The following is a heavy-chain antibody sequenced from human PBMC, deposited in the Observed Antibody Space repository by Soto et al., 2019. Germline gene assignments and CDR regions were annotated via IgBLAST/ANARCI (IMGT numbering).Heavy chain of an antibody. V-gene: IGHV4-39*01. CDR2: IYYSGTT. CDR1: GDSLSSSTYY. J-gene: IGHJ5*02. D-gene: IGHD6-13*01. CDR3: ARGRGITATGTSWFDP. Sequence: LSLTCTVSGDSLSSSTYYWGWIRQPPGKGLEWIGNIYYSGTTYHNPSLKSRATISVDTSKNQFSLKLSSVTAADTAVYYCARGRGITATGTSWFDPWGQGTQVTVSS.